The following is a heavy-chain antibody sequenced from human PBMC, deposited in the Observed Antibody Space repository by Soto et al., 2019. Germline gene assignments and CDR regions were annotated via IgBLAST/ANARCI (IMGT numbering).Heavy chain of an antibody. CDR3: ARLRGGSCDY. CDR2: IYYSGST. CDR1: GGSISSYY. J-gene: IGHJ4*02. D-gene: IGHD2-15*01. V-gene: IGHV4-59*01. Sequence: AETLSLTCPVSGGSISSYYWSWIRQPPGKGLEWIWYIYYSGSTNYNPSLKSRVTISVDTSKIQFSLKLSSVTAADTAVYYCARLRGGSCDYWGQGTLVTVSS.